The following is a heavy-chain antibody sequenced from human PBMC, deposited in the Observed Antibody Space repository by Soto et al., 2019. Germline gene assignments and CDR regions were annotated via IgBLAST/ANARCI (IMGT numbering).Heavy chain of an antibody. Sequence: GGSLRLSCTASGFTFGDYAMSWVRQAPGKGLEWVGFIRSKAYGGTTEYAASVKGRFTISRDDSKSIAYLQVNSLKTEDTAVYYCTRDQVGVTADWFDPWGQGTLVTVSS. CDR1: GFTFGDYA. D-gene: IGHD1-26*01. CDR2: IRSKAYGGTT. CDR3: TRDQVGVTADWFDP. J-gene: IGHJ5*02. V-gene: IGHV3-49*04.